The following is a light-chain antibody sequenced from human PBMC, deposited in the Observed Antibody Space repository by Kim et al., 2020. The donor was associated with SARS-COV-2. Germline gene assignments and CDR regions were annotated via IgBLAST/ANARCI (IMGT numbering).Light chain of an antibody. J-gene: IGKJ2*01. Sequence: DIQMTQSPSSLSASVGDRVTITCRSSQNILNYLNWYQQTPGKAPKLLIYAASTLKSGVPSRFSGSGSRTDFTLTISSLQPEDFAVYYCQQSYHTPRTFGQGTKLGI. CDR3: QQSYHTPRT. CDR1: QNILNY. CDR2: AAS. V-gene: IGKV1-39*01.